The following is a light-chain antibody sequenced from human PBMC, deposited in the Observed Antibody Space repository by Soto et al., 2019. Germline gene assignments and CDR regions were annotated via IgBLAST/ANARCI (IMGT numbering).Light chain of an antibody. CDR2: AAS. J-gene: IGKJ4*01. CDR3: QQSYSTPLT. V-gene: IGKV1-39*01. CDR1: QSISSY. Sequence: DIQMTQSPSSLSASVGDRDTITCRASQSISSYFNWYQQKPGKAPKLLIYAASSLQSGVPSRFSGSGSGTDFTLTISSLQPEDFATYYWQQSYSTPLTCGGGTKVQIK.